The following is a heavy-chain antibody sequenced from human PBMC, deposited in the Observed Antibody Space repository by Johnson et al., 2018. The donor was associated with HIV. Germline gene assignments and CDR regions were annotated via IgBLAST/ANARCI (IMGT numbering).Heavy chain of an antibody. J-gene: IGHJ3*02. Sequence: VQLVESGGGLVQPGGSLRLSCAASGFTFSNYAMSWVRQAPGKGLEWVSTISGSGSSTYYVDSVKGRFTIFRDNSKNTVSLQMNSLTAEDTAVYYCVKPKNPDAFDIWGQGTKVTVSS. CDR1: GFTFSNYA. D-gene: IGHD1-14*01. CDR2: ISGSGSST. CDR3: VKPKNPDAFDI. V-gene: IGHV3-23*04.